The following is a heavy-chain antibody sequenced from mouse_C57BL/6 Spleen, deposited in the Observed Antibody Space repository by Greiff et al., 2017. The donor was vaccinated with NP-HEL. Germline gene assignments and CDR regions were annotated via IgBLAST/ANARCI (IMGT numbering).Heavy chain of an antibody. CDR2: ISSGGSYT. V-gene: IGHV5-6*01. CDR1: GFTFSSYG. Sequence: VQVVESGGDLVKPGGSLKLSCAASGFTFSSYGMSWVRQTPDKRLEWVATISSGGSYTYYPDSVKGRFTISRDNAKNTLYLQMSSLKSEDRAVYYCERQGDYDGGGEDYWGQGTTLTVSS. J-gene: IGHJ2*01. CDR3: ERQGDYDGGGEDY. D-gene: IGHD2-4*01.